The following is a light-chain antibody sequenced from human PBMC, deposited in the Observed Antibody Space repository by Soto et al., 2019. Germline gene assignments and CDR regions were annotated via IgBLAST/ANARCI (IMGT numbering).Light chain of an antibody. CDR2: WAS. Sequence: IVFAPAPYSRSLPLGNWATINCKSSQSVLYSFNNMNYLAWYRQKPGQPPQLLIYWASTRESGVSDRFIGSGSGTDFTLTISGLQAEDVAIYYCHQYYNIPPTFGGGTRLEI. V-gene: IGKV4-1*01. CDR3: HQYYNIPPT. CDR1: QSVLYSFNNMNY. J-gene: IGKJ5*01.